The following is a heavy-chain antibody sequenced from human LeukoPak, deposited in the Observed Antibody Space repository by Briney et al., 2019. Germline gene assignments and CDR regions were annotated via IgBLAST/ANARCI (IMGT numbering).Heavy chain of an antibody. J-gene: IGHJ4*02. CDR3: ARGVGRNYDFWTSRHDY. CDR2: IYSSGST. D-gene: IGHD3-3*01. CDR1: GGSISTYY. Sequence: SETLSLTCTVSGGSISTYYWSWIRQPAGKGLEWIGRIYSSGSTTYNPSLKSRVTMSIDTSNNQFSLKVTSVTAADTAVYYCARGVGRNYDFWTSRHDYWGQGTLVTVSS. V-gene: IGHV4-4*07.